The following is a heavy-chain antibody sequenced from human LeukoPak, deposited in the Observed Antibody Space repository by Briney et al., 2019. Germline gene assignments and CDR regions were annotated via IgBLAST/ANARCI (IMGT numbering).Heavy chain of an antibody. D-gene: IGHD3-22*01. V-gene: IGHV3-23*01. CDR3: AKTTYYYDSSGYNY. CDR2: ISGSGGST. Sequence: QSGGSLRLSCAASGFTFSSYSMNWVRQAPGKGLEWVSAISGSGGSTYYADSVKGRFTISRDNSKNTLYLQMNSLRAEDTAVYYCAKTTYYYDSSGYNYWGQGTLVTVSS. CDR1: GFTFSSYS. J-gene: IGHJ4*02.